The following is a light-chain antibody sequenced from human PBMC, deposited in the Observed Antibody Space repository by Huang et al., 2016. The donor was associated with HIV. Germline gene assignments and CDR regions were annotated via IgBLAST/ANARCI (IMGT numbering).Light chain of an antibody. Sequence: EIVMTQSPATLSVSPGERVTLSCRASQSLSSQLAWYQHNSGQAPRLLIYGVSTRATDIPARFSGSGSGTDFTLTINSLQSEDFATYYCQQYNDWPLTFGQGTEVEIK. CDR3: QQYNDWPLT. V-gene: IGKV3-15*01. CDR1: QSLSSQ. CDR2: GVS. J-gene: IGKJ1*01.